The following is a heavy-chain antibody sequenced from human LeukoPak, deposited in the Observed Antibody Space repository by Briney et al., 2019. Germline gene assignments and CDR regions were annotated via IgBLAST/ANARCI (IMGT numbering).Heavy chain of an antibody. J-gene: IGHJ2*01. CDR1: GGSVSSGSYY. Sequence: SETLSLTCTVSGGSVSSGSYYWSWIRQPPGKGLEWIGYIYYSGSTNYNPSLKSRVTISVDTSKNQFSLKLSSMTAADTAVYYCASAPLRWYFDLWGRGTLVTVSS. V-gene: IGHV4-61*01. CDR2: IYYSGST. CDR3: ASAPLRWYFDL.